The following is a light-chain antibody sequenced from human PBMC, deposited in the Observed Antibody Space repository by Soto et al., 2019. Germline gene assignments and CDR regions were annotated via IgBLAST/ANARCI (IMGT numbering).Light chain of an antibody. J-gene: IGKJ4*01. Sequence: DIQMTQSPSSLFASVGDRVTVTCRASQTINNFLNWYHQKPGKAPKLLIYAASTLQSGVPSRFRGGGSGTEFTLTISRLQPEDFALYFCQQFDGSPFAFGRGTKVEIK. V-gene: IGKV1-9*01. CDR1: QTINNF. CDR2: AAS. CDR3: QQFDGSPFA.